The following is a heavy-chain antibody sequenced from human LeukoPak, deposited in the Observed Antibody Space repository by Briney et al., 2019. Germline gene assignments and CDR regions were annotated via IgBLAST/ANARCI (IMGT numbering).Heavy chain of an antibody. Sequence: PGGSLRLSCADSGFTFSGYWMNWVRQAPGKGLEWVANIKQNGGEKYYVDSVKGRFTISRDNGKNSLYLQMNSLRAEDTAVYYCARYRQLGYWGQGTLVTVSS. CDR1: GFTFSGYW. V-gene: IGHV3-7*01. CDR3: ARYRQLGY. J-gene: IGHJ4*02. D-gene: IGHD5-24*01. CDR2: IKQNGGEK.